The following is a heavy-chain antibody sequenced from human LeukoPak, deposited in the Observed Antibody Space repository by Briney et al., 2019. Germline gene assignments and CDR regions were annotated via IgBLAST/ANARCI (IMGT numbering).Heavy chain of an antibody. CDR2: ISGSGGST. Sequence: PGGSLRLSCAASGFTFSSYAMSWVRQAPGKGLEWVSAISGSGGSTYYADSVKGRFTISRDNSKNTLYLQMNSLRAEDTAVYYCAKPRSAYYYDSSGSDYWGQGTLVTVSS. CDR3: AKPRSAYYYDSSGSDY. J-gene: IGHJ4*02. D-gene: IGHD3-22*01. V-gene: IGHV3-23*01. CDR1: GFTFSSYA.